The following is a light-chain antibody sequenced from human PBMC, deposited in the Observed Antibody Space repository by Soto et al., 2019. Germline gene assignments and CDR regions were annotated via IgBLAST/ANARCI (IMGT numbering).Light chain of an antibody. Sequence: QSVLTQPPSVSGTPGQRVTISCSGSSSNIGSNTVNWYQQLPGTAPKHLIYSNNQRPSGVPDRFSGSKSGTSASLAISGLQSEDEADYYCAAWDDSLNGRVFGGGTKLTVL. CDR2: SNN. V-gene: IGLV1-44*01. CDR3: AAWDDSLNGRV. CDR1: SSNIGSNT. J-gene: IGLJ2*01.